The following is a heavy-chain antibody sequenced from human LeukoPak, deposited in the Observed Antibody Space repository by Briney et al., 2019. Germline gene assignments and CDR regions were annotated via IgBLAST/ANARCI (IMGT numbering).Heavy chain of an antibody. CDR3: ARVRDITIFGVVIPRYAFDI. V-gene: IGHV1-18*01. Sequence: ASVKVSCTASGYTFTSYGISWVRQAPGQGLEWMGLISAYNGNTNYAQKLQGRVTMTTDTSTSTAYMELRSLRSDDTAVYYCARVRDITIFGVVIPRYAFDIWGQGTMVTVSS. CDR1: GYTFTSYG. D-gene: IGHD3-3*01. J-gene: IGHJ3*02. CDR2: ISAYNGNT.